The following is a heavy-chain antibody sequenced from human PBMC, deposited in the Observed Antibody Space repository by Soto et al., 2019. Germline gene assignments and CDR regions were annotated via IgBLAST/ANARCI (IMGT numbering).Heavy chain of an antibody. Sequence: GGSLRLSCAASGFTFSSYAMSCVRQTPVKGLEWVSAISGSGGSTYYADSVKGRFTISRENSKNTLYLQMNSLRAEDTAVYYCAQGGTVIAATVFDDWVQGTLFTVSS. CDR3: AQGGTVIAATVFDD. D-gene: IGHD2-15*01. V-gene: IGHV3-23*01. CDR2: ISGSGGST. J-gene: IGHJ4*02. CDR1: GFTFSSYA.